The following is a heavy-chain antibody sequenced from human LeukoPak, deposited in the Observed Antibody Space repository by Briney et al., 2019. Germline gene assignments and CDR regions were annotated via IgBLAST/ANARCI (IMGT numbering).Heavy chain of an antibody. Sequence: PSETLSLTCTVSDGSISSRTFYWGWIRQPPGRGLEWIGSIKSGDTTYYNASLKSRVTMFVDTYKKQVSLEVSSVTAADTAVYYCARQRAWFGEWAFDYWGRGTLVTVSS. V-gene: IGHV4-39*01. D-gene: IGHD3-10*01. CDR1: DGSISSRTFY. J-gene: IGHJ4*02. CDR3: ARQRAWFGEWAFDY. CDR2: IKSGDTT.